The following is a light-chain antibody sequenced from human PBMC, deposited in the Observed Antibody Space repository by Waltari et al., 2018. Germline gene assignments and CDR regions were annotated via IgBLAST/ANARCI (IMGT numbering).Light chain of an antibody. Sequence: QSVLTQPPSVSGAPGQRVTISCAGSSSNIGAGYDVNWYQQFPGTAPKLLIYGNNNRPSGVPDRFSASKSGSSASLAIAGLQAEDEADYYCQSYDSSLSAVMFGGGTSLTVL. CDR1: SSNIGAGYD. V-gene: IGLV1-40*01. J-gene: IGLJ3*02. CDR3: QSYDSSLSAVM. CDR2: GNN.